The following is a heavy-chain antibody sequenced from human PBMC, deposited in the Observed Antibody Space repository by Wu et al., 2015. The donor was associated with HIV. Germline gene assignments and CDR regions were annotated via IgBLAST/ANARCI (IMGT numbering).Heavy chain of an antibody. CDR1: GYSFTDNY. Sequence: QVQLMQSGAEVRKPGASVKVSCKTSGYSFTDNYIHWVRQAPGQGLEWMGWINPNSGGSKSPQKFQGRVTLTRDTSIGTAYMELSRLTSDDTAVYYCARGDYANYDFWSAYPSYWGQGTLVTVSS. CDR2: INPNSGGS. D-gene: IGHD3-3*01. V-gene: IGHV1-2*02. J-gene: IGHJ4*02. CDR3: ARGDYANYDFWSAYPSY.